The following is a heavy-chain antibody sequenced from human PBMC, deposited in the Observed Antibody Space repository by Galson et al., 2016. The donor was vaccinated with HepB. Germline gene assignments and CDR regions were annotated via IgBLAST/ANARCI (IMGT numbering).Heavy chain of an antibody. Sequence: SLRLSCAASGFTFDDYAMHWVRQVPGKGLEWVSLISGDGGGTYYADSVKGRFTISRDNSKTSLYLQMYTLRTEDTALSFCAKGDGGYYLVVDSWGQGTLVTVSS. J-gene: IGHJ4*02. CDR3: AKGDGGYYLVVDS. V-gene: IGHV3-43*02. D-gene: IGHD4-17*01. CDR2: ISGDGGGT. CDR1: GFTFDDYA.